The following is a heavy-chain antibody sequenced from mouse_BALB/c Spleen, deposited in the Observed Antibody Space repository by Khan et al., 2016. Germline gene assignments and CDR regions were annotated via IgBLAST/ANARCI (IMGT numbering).Heavy chain of an antibody. Sequence: QQSGAELVRSGASVKLSCTASGFNIKDYYMHWVKQRPEQGLEWSGWIDPENGDTEYAPKFQGKATMTADTSSNTAYLQLRSLTSEDTAVYYCNAWGAMDYWGQGTSVTVSS. J-gene: IGHJ4*01. CDR1: GFNIKDYY. CDR3: NAWGAMDY. CDR2: IDPENGDT. V-gene: IGHV14-4*02.